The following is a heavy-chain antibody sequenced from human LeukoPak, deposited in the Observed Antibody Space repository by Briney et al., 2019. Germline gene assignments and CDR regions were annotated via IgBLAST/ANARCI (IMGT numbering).Heavy chain of an antibody. J-gene: IGHJ4*02. Sequence: PGGSLRLSCAASGFTFSNYAMRWVRQAPGKGLEWVSSISSSSSYIYYADSVKGRFTISRDNAKNSLYLQMNSLRAGDTAVYYCARDSIAVAGTVDYWGQGTLVTVSS. CDR1: GFTFSNYA. CDR3: ARDSIAVAGTVDY. CDR2: ISSSSSYI. V-gene: IGHV3-21*01. D-gene: IGHD6-19*01.